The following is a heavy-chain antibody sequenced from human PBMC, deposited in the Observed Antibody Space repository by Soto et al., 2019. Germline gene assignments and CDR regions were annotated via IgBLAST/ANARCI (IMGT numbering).Heavy chain of an antibody. CDR1: GFTFSSYW. D-gene: IGHD3-3*01. Sequence: GGSLRLSCAASGFTFSSYWMHWVRQAPGRGLVWVSRINSDGSSTSYADSVKGRFTISRDNAKNTLYLQMNSLRAEDTDVYYCARDLERWEDYDFWSGYPWFDPWGQGTLVTVSS. V-gene: IGHV3-74*01. CDR2: INSDGSST. J-gene: IGHJ5*02. CDR3: ARDLERWEDYDFWSGYPWFDP.